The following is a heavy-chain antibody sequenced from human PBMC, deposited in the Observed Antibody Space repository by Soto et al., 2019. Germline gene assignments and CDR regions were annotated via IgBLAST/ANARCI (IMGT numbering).Heavy chain of an antibody. D-gene: IGHD6-13*01. V-gene: IGHV4-4*02. CDR2: IYQSGST. CDR1: GGSISXXNW. CDR3: XRRGSTWRFDY. J-gene: IGHJ4*02. Sequence: QVQLQESGPGLVKPSGTLSLTCAVSGGSISXXNWWXWVRQPPGKGLEWIGEIYQSGSTNYNPSLXXXXXXXXXXXXXXXXXXXXXXXXXDTAVYXXXRRGSTWRFDYWGQGTLVTVSS.